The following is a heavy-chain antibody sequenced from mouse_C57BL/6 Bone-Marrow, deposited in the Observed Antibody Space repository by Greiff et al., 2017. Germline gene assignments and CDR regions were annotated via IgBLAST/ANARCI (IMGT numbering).Heavy chain of an antibody. J-gene: IGHJ1*03. CDR3: ARDGQGYFDV. Sequence: QVQLQQPGAELVRPGSSVKLSCKASGYTFTSYWMHWVKQRPIQGLEWIGNIDPSDSETHYNQKFKDKATLTVAKSSSTAYMQLSSLTSEDSAVYSCARDGQGYFDVWGTGTTVTVSS. CDR2: IDPSDSET. CDR1: GYTFTSYW. D-gene: IGHD1-2*01. V-gene: IGHV1-52*01.